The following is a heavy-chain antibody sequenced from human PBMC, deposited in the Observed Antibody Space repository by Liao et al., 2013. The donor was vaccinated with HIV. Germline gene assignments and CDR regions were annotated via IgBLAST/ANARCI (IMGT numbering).Heavy chain of an antibody. Sequence: QVQLQQWGTGLLKPSETLSLTCGLSSGSFSGYFWSWIRQPPGKRLEWIGEINHSGITNYNPSLKSRVTISVDTSKNQFSLKLSSVTAADTAMYYCARMGTSTEYYDMWSGYYSHVQQGTHFDHWGQGTLVTVSS. CDR3: ARMGTSTEYYDMWSGYYSHVQQGTHFDH. D-gene: IGHD3-3*01. CDR1: SGSFSGYF. V-gene: IGHV4-34*01. CDR2: INHSGIT. J-gene: IGHJ4*02.